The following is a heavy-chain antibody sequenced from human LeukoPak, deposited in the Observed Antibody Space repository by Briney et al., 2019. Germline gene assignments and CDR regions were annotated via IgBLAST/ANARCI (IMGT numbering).Heavy chain of an antibody. D-gene: IGHD3-10*01. Sequence: SETLSLTCTVSGDPISSYYWSWIRQPPGKGLDWIGYIYYSGSTNYNPSLKSRVTISVDTSKNQFSLKLSSVTAADTAVYYCAREERYGSSYDYWGQGTLVTVSS. J-gene: IGHJ4*02. CDR1: GDPISSYY. CDR3: AREERYGSSYDY. CDR2: IYYSGST. V-gene: IGHV4-59*01.